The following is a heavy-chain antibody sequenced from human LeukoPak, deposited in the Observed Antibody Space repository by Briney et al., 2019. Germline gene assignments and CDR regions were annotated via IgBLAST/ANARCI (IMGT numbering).Heavy chain of an antibody. V-gene: IGHV3-30*02. CDR2: IRYDGGNK. D-gene: IGHD3-10*01. CDR3: AKHYGSGTYYPWAFDY. Sequence: GGSLRLSCAASGFTFSSYGMHWVRQAPGKGLEWVAFIRYDGGNKYYADSVRGRFTISRDNSKNTLYLQMNSLRPEDTAVYYCAKHYGSGTYYPWAFDYWGQGTLVTVSS. J-gene: IGHJ4*02. CDR1: GFTFSSYG.